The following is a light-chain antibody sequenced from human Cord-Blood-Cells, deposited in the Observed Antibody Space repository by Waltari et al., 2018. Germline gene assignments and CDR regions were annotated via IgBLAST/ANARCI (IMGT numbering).Light chain of an antibody. CDR1: SSYVVGYNY. Sequence: QSALTQPASVSGSPGQSITISCTGTSSYVVGYNYVSWYQQHPGKAPKLMIYEVSNRPSGVSNRFSGSKSGNTASLTISGLQAEDEADYYCSSYTSSSTLVFGTGTKVTVL. J-gene: IGLJ1*01. V-gene: IGLV2-14*01. CDR2: EVS. CDR3: SSYTSSSTLV.